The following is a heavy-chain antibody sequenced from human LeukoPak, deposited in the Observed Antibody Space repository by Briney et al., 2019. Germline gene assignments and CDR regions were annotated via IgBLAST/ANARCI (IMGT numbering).Heavy chain of an antibody. J-gene: IGHJ4*02. CDR1: GFTFSSYA. CDR3: AKGKYSSGGVPDY. V-gene: IGHV3-23*01. D-gene: IGHD6-19*01. CDR2: ISGSGGST. Sequence: GGSLRLSCAASGFTFSSYAMSWVRQTPGKGLEWVSAISGSGGSTYYADSVKGRFTISRDNSKNTLYLQMNSLRAEDTAVYYCAKGKYSSGGVPDYWGQGTLVTVSS.